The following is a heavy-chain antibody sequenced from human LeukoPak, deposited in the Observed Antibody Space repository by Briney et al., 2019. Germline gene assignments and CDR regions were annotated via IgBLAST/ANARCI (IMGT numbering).Heavy chain of an antibody. Sequence: GGSLRLSCAASGFTFSDYYMSWIRQAPGKGLEWVSYISSSGSTIYYADSVKGRFTISRDNAKNSLYLQMNSLRAEDTAVYYCARGEVTTVYYYYYYGMDVWGQGTTVTVSS. V-gene: IGHV3-11*04. CDR3: ARGEVTTVYYYYYYGMDV. CDR1: GFTFSDYY. D-gene: IGHD4-11*01. CDR2: ISSSGSTI. J-gene: IGHJ6*02.